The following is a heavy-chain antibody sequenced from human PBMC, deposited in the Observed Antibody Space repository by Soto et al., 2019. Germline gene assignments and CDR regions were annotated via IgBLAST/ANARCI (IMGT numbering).Heavy chain of an antibody. V-gene: IGHV3-23*01. J-gene: IGHJ4*02. CDR1: GFTFSSYA. CDR2: ISGSGGST. CDR3: AKDGITIFGVMDY. Sequence: VGSLRLSCAASGFTFSSYAISWVRQAPGKGLEWVSAISGSGGSTYYADSVKGRFTISRDNSKNTLYLQMNSLRAEDTAVYYCAKDGITIFGVMDYWGQGTLVTVSS. D-gene: IGHD3-3*01.